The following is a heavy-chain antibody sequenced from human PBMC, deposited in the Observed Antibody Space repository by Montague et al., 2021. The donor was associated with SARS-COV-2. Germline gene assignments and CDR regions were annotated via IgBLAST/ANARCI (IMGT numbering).Heavy chain of an antibody. Sequence: PALVKPTQTLILTCSLSGLSLNTRRVCVRWIRQPPGKALEWLVLIYWDDDIHYSPSLKSRLTITKDTSKNQVVLTMTNMDPVDTATYYCAHRGALGSYYFDYWGPGTLVTVSS. V-gene: IGHV2-5*08. D-gene: IGHD7-27*01. CDR2: IYWDDDI. J-gene: IGHJ4*02. CDR1: GLSLNTRRVC. CDR3: AHRGALGSYYFDY.